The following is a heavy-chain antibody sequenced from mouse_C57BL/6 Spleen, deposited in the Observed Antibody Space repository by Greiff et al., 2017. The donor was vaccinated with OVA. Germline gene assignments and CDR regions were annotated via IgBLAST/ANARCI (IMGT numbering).Heavy chain of an antibody. J-gene: IGHJ4*01. Sequence: QVQLQQSGAELVRPGASVKLSCKASGYTFSDYYINWVQQRPGQGLEWIARIYPGSGNTYYNEKFKGKATLTAEKSSSTAYMQLSSLTSEDSAVYFCARGGTTVVEAMDYWGQGTSVTVSS. CDR2: IYPGSGNT. CDR1: GYTFSDYY. V-gene: IGHV1-76*01. CDR3: ARGGTTVVEAMDY. D-gene: IGHD1-1*01.